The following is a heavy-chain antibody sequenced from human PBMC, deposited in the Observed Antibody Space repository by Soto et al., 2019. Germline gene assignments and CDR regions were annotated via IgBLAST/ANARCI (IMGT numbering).Heavy chain of an antibody. V-gene: IGHV1-69*02. CDR3: ARSAQYYNILTGYNYMDV. D-gene: IGHD3-9*01. J-gene: IGHJ6*03. Sequence: GASVKVSCKASGGTFSSYTISWVRHAPGQGLEWMGRITPILGIANYAQKFQGRVTITADKSTSTAYMELSSLRSEDTAVYYCARSAQYYNILTGYNYMDVWGKGTTVTVSS. CDR2: ITPILGIA. CDR1: GGTFSSYT.